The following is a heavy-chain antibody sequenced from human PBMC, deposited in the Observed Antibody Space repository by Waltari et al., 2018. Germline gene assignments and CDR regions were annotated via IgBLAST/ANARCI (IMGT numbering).Heavy chain of an antibody. CDR1: GYTFTGYS. CDR2: INPNSGGT. CDR3: ARGRYCSSTSCSFDP. J-gene: IGHJ5*02. V-gene: IGHV1-2*02. Sequence: QVQLVQSGAEVKKPGASVKVSCKASGYTFTGYSMHWVRQAPGQGLEWMGWINPNSGGTNYAQKFQGRVTMTRDTSISTAYMELSRLRSDDTAVYYCARGRYCSSTSCSFDPWGQGTLVTVSS. D-gene: IGHD2-2*01.